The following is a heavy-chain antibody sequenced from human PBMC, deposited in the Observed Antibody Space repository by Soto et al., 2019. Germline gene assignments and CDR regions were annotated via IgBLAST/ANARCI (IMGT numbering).Heavy chain of an antibody. Sequence: QITLKESGPPLVKPTQTLTLTCTFSGFSLSTSGVGVGWIRQPPGKALEWLTVIYWDDDKRYSPSLKSRLTITKDTSKNQVVLTLTNMDPVHTAGYYCAHIQTGGSLDYWGQGPLVTVSS. D-gene: IGHD3-16*01. J-gene: IGHJ4*02. V-gene: IGHV2-5*02. CDR2: IYWDDDK. CDR1: GFSLSTSGVG. CDR3: AHIQTGGSLDY.